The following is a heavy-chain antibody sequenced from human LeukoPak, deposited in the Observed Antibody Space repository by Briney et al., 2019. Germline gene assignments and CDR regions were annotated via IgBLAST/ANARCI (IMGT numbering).Heavy chain of an antibody. CDR1: GFTFSSYS. D-gene: IGHD2-15*01. CDR3: ARGLRYCSGGSCYPKYYFDY. J-gene: IGHJ4*02. Sequence: GGSLRLSCAASGFTFSSYSMNWVRQAPGKGLEWVSSISSSSSYIYYADSVKGRFTISRDNAKNSLYLQMNSLRAEDTAVYYCARGLRYCSGGSCYPKYYFDYWGQGTLVTVSS. V-gene: IGHV3-21*01. CDR2: ISSSSSYI.